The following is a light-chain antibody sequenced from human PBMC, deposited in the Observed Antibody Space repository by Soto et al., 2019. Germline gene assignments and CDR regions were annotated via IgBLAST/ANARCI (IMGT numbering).Light chain of an antibody. CDR3: HQYYTTPYT. Sequence: DIVMTQSPDSLAVSLGERATINCKSGQTLLYNSNNLNYLAWYQQKPGQPPKLLIYWASSRESGVPDRFSGSGSETDFTLTISSLQAEDEAVYYCHQYYTTPYTFGQGTKLEI. J-gene: IGKJ2*01. CDR2: WAS. CDR1: QTLLYNSNNLNY. V-gene: IGKV4-1*01.